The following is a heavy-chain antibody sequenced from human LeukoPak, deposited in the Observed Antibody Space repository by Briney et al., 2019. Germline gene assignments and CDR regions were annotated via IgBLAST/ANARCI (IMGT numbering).Heavy chain of an antibody. Sequence: PGGSLRLSCAASGFTLSSYWMNWVRQAPGKGLEWVANINQDGSAKQYVDSVKGRFTISRDNAKNSLYLQMNSLRAEDTAVYYRGRGSGWIFNYWGQGTLVTVSS. J-gene: IGHJ4*02. CDR1: GFTLSSYW. V-gene: IGHV3-7*04. D-gene: IGHD6-19*01. CDR3: GRGSGWIFNY. CDR2: INQDGSAK.